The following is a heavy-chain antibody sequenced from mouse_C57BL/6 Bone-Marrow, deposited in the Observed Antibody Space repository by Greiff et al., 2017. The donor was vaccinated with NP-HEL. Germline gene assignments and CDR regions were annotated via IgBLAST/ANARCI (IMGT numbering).Heavy chain of an antibody. V-gene: IGHV1-82*01. CDR2: IYPGDGDT. J-gene: IGHJ3*01. CDR1: GYAFSSSW. Sequence: QVQLQQSGPELVKPGASVKISCKASGYAFSSSWMNWVKQRPGKGLEWIGRIYPGDGDTNYNGKFKGKATLTADNSSSTASMQLSSLTSGDSAVYFCARGYGSSYDYAYWGQGTLVTVSA. CDR3: ARGYGSSYDYAY. D-gene: IGHD1-1*01.